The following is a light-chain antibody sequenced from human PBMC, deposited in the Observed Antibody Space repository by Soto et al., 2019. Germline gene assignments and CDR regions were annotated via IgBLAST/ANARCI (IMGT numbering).Light chain of an antibody. Sequence: EIVLTQSPGTLSLSPGERATLSCRASQSVSSSYLAWYQQKPGQAPRLLIYGASSRATGIPDRFSGSGSGTDFTLTLSRLEPEGFEVSYCRQYGSAPFTFGPGTKVDIK. CDR2: GAS. V-gene: IGKV3-20*01. CDR3: RQYGSAPFT. CDR1: QSVSSSY. J-gene: IGKJ3*01.